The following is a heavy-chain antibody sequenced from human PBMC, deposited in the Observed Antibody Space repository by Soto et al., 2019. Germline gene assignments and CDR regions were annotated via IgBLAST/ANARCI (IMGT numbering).Heavy chain of an antibody. CDR2: INPSGGGT. Sequence: QVQLVQSGAEVKKPGASVKVSCKASGYTFTNYYMHWVRQAPGQGLEWMGMINPSGGGTDYAQKVQGRVTMTRDTSTRTVYMELSSLRSEDTAVYYCARDAGTSGPDSRYWGQGTLVTVSS. D-gene: IGHD1-26*01. V-gene: IGHV1-46*01. CDR1: GYTFTNYY. J-gene: IGHJ4*02. CDR3: ARDAGTSGPDSRY.